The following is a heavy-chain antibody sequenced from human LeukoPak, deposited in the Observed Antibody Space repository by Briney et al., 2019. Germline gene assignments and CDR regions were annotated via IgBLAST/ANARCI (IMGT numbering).Heavy chain of an antibody. V-gene: IGHV4-61*02. D-gene: IGHD2/OR15-2a*01. CDR2: IYTSGNT. CDR1: GGSISSGSSY. CDR3: TRGDNT. J-gene: IGHJ5*02. Sequence: ASETLSLTCTVSGGSISSGSSYWSWIRQPAGKGLEWIGRIYTSGNTNYKPSLQSRVTISVDTAKNQFSLKLSSVTAADTAVYYCTRGDNTWGRGTLVTVSS.